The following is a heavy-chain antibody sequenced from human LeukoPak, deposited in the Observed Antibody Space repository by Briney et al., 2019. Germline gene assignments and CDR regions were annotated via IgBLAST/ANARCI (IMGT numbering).Heavy chain of an antibody. CDR2: IYYSGST. Sequence: SETLSLTCTVSGGSISSYYWSWIRQPPGKGLEWIGYIYYSGSTNYNPPLKSRVTISVDTSKNQFSLKLSSVTAADTAVYYCARGTNPQPYYYYGMDVWGQGTTVTVSS. V-gene: IGHV4-59*08. D-gene: IGHD2-2*01. CDR1: GGSISSYY. J-gene: IGHJ6*02. CDR3: ARGTNPQPYYYYGMDV.